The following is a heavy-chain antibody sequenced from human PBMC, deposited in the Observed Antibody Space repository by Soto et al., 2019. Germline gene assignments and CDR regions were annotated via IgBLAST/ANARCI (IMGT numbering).Heavy chain of an antibody. CDR3: ARDYHFDSSGYDNNYFQH. D-gene: IGHD3-22*01. J-gene: IGHJ1*01. CDR1: GFTFTTYA. Sequence: GGSLRLSCAASGFTFTTYAMHWGRQAPGKGLEWVAVISYDGSNKYFADFVKGRFTISRDNSKNTLYLQMNTLRAEDTALYYCARDYHFDSSGYDNNYFQHWGQGTLVTVSS. V-gene: IGHV3-30-3*01. CDR2: ISYDGSNK.